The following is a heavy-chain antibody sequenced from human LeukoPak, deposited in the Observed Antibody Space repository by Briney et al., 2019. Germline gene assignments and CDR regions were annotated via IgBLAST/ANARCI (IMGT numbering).Heavy chain of an antibody. D-gene: IGHD3-10*01. CDR1: GNSISSDYY. V-gene: IGHV4-38-2*01. CDR3: ASYYASGVSAYNYYGMDV. CDR2: MSHNRGT. Sequence: PSETLSLTCAVSGNSISSDYYWGWIRQPPGKGLEWIGSMSHNRGTYYNPSLKSRVTISMDTSKNQFSLRLSSVTAADTAVYYCASYYASGVSAYNYYGMDVWGKGTTVTVSS. J-gene: IGHJ6*04.